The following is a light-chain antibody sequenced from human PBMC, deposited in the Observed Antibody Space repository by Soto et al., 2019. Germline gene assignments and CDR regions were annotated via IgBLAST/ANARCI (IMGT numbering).Light chain of an antibody. CDR2: GAS. Sequence: EIVMTQAPATLSVSPGERATLSCRASQSVSSNLAWYQQKPGQTPRLLIYGASTRATGTPVRFSGSGSGTEFILTISSLQSEDFATYYCQQYNKWLWTFGQGTKVEI. J-gene: IGKJ1*01. CDR1: QSVSSN. V-gene: IGKV3-15*01. CDR3: QQYNKWLWT.